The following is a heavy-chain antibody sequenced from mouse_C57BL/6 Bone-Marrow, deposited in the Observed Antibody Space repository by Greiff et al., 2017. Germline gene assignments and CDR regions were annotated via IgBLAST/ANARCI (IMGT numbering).Heavy chain of an antibody. J-gene: IGHJ1*03. Sequence: EVPGVESGGDLVKPGGSLKLSCAASGFTFSSYGMSWVRQTPDKRLEWVATISSGGSYTYYPDSVKGRFTISRDNAKNTLYLQMSSLKSEDTAMYYCARRGYYGSIFYWYFDVWGTGTTVTVSS. CDR3: ARRGYYGSIFYWYFDV. CDR1: GFTFSSYG. D-gene: IGHD1-1*01. CDR2: ISSGGSYT. V-gene: IGHV5-6*01.